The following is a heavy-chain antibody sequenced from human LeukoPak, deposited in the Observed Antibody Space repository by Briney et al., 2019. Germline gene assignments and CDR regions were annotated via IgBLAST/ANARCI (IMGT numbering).Heavy chain of an antibody. V-gene: IGHV3-48*03. CDR2: ISSSGSTI. J-gene: IGHJ4*02. D-gene: IGHD6-13*01. Sequence: GGSLRLSCAASGFTFSSYEMHWVRQAPGKGLEWVSYISSSGSTIYYADSVKGRFIISRDNAKNSLYLQMNSLRAEDTAVYYCARDSSSWYFDYWGQGNLVTVSS. CDR1: GFTFSSYE. CDR3: ARDSSSWYFDY.